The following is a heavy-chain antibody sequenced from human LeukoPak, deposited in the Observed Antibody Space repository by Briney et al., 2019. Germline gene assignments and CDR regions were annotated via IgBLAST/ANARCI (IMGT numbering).Heavy chain of an antibody. CDR3: AREGVVVAAPSSAFDF. Sequence: GGSLRLSCAASGFTFTTYTMNWVRQAPGKGLEWVSSISSSSSYIYYADSVKGRFTISRDNAKNSLFLQMNSLRAEDTAVYYCAREGVVVAAPSSAFDFWGQGTMVTVSS. CDR1: GFTFTTYT. V-gene: IGHV3-21*01. D-gene: IGHD2-15*01. J-gene: IGHJ3*01. CDR2: ISSSSSYI.